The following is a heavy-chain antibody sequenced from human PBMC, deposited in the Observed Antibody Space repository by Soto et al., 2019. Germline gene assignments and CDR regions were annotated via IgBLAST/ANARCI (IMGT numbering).Heavy chain of an antibody. Sequence: SQTLSLTCAISGDSVSGNSAACNWIRQSPSRGLEWLGRTYYRSRWYNDYAVSVKSRITVTPDTSKNQFSLHLNSVTPEDTAVYYCASEFSYYVSSDSYLDDWGQGALVT. V-gene: IGHV6-1*01. CDR2: TYYRSRWYN. D-gene: IGHD3-16*01. CDR1: GDSVSGNSAA. CDR3: ASEFSYYVSSDSYLDD. J-gene: IGHJ4*02.